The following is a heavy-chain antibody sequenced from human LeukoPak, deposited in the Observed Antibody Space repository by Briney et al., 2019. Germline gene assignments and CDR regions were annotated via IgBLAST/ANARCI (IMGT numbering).Heavy chain of an antibody. D-gene: IGHD3-10*01. J-gene: IGHJ6*02. V-gene: IGHV3-9*01. CDR3: AKDTGSGSYLASGNYYYYGMDV. CDR1: GFTFDDYA. CDR2: ISWNSGSI. Sequence: GRSLRLSCAASGFTFDDYAMHWVRQAPGKGLEWVSGISWNSGSIGYADSVKGRFTISRDNAKNSLYLQMNSLRAEDTALYYCAKDTGSGSYLASGNYYYYGMDVWGQGTTVTVSS.